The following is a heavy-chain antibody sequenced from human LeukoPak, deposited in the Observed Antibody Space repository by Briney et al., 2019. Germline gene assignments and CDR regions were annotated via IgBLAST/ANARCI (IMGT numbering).Heavy chain of an antibody. V-gene: IGHV3-21*01. Sequence: GGSLRLSCAASGFTFSSYRMNWVRQAPGKGLELVSSISSSNAYIYYADSVKGRFTISRDNAKNSLYLQMNSLRADDTAVYYYARAGSSETYGGESDYWGQGTLVTVSS. CDR1: GFTFSSYR. CDR2: ISSSNAYI. J-gene: IGHJ4*02. CDR3: ARAGSSETYGGESDY. D-gene: IGHD3-10*01.